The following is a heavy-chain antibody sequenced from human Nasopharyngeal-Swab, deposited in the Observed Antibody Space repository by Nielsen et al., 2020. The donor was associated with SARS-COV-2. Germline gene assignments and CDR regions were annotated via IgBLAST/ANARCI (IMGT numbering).Heavy chain of an antibody. V-gene: IGHV4-39*01. J-gene: IGHJ6*03. D-gene: IGHD3-3*01. CDR1: GGSISSSSYY. Sequence: SETLSLTCTVSGGSISSSSYYWGWIRQPPGKGLEWIGSIYYSGSTYYNPSLKSRVTISVDTSKNQFSLKLSSVTAADTAVYYCASQLNRITISGVVYGRYMDVWGKGTTVTVSS. CDR2: IYYSGST. CDR3: ASQLNRITISGVVYGRYMDV.